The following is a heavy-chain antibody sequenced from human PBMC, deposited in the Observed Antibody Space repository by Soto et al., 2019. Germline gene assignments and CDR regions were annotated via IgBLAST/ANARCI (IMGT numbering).Heavy chain of an antibody. V-gene: IGHV4-30-2*01. CDR1: GGSISSGGYS. CDR2: IYHSGST. CDR3: ARTVTDYFDY. D-gene: IGHD4-4*01. J-gene: IGHJ4*02. Sequence: QLQLQESGSGLVKPSQTLSLTCAVSGGSISSGGYSWSWIRQPPGKGLEWIGYIYHSGSTYYNPSLKSRVTISVDRSKNQFSLKLRSVTAADTAVYYCARTVTDYFDYWGQGTLVTVSS.